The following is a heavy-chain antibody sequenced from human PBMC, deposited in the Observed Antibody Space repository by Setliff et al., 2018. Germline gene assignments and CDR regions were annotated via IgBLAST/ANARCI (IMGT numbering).Heavy chain of an antibody. CDR3: ARSPPTSTYYDFYSGYPYMDV. CDR1: GYTFTSYA. J-gene: IGHJ6*03. Sequence: ASVKVSCKASGYTFTSYAMHWVRQAPGQRLEWMGWINAGNGNTKYSQKFQGRVTITRDTSASTAYMELSSLRSEDTAVYYCARSPPTSTYYDFYSGYPYMDVWGKGTTVTVSS. CDR2: INAGNGNT. V-gene: IGHV1-3*01. D-gene: IGHD3-3*01.